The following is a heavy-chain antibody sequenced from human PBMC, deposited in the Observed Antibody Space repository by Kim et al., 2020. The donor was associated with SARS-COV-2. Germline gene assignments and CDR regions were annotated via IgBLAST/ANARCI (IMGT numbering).Heavy chain of an antibody. CDR3: VKGRPLSLTLFDY. V-gene: IGHV3-23*02. J-gene: IGHJ4*02. Sequence: YEDPGKGRFTNSRDTSKHTLYLQMNSLRAEDTAVYYCVKGRPLSLTLFDYWGPGTLVTLSS.